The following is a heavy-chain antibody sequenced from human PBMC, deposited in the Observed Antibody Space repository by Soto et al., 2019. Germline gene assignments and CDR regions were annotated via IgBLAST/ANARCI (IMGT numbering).Heavy chain of an antibody. Sequence: QVQLVQSGAEVQKPGASVKVSCKASGYTFSDYYVHWVRQAPGQGLEWVGGIVPIYRTADYAQKFQGRVTITADESARTSYMELRSLKSQDTAVYYCVRDSGAKLSSSWGQGTLVTVSS. CDR3: VRDSGAKLSSS. V-gene: IGHV1-69*01. D-gene: IGHD6-13*01. CDR2: IVPIYRTA. CDR1: GYTFSDYY. J-gene: IGHJ4*02.